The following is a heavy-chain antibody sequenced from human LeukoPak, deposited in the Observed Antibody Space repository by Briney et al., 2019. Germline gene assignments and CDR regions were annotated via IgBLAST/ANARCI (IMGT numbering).Heavy chain of an antibody. Sequence: GGSLRLSCAASGFTFSSYSMNWVRQAPGKGVEWVSYISSSSSTIYYADSVKGRFTISRDNAKNSLYLQMNSLRAEDTAVYYCARVRTVTSFYYYYMDVWGKGTTVTVSS. D-gene: IGHD4-11*01. J-gene: IGHJ6*03. CDR3: ARVRTVTSFYYYYMDV. V-gene: IGHV3-48*01. CDR1: GFTFSSYS. CDR2: ISSSSSTI.